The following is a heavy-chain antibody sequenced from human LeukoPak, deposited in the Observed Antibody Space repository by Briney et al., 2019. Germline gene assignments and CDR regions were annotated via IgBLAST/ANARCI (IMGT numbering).Heavy chain of an antibody. V-gene: IGHV3-33*01. CDR1: GFTFSSYG. CDR3: ARGGCSSTSCSRPYYYYYMDV. Sequence: GGSLRLSCAASGFTFSSYGMHWVRQAPGKGLEWVAVIWYDGSNKYYADSVKGRFTISGDNSKNTLYLQMNSLRAEDTAVYYCARGGCSSTSCSRPYYYYYMDVWGKGTTVTVS. CDR2: IWYDGSNK. D-gene: IGHD2-2*01. J-gene: IGHJ6*03.